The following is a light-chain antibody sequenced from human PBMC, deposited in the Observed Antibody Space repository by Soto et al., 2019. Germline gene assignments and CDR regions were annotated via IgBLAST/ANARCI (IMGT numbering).Light chain of an antibody. J-gene: IGKJ1*01. CDR3: QQYDSFLRT. CDR1: QNIGNY. CDR2: WTS. Sequence: DIQMTQSPSTLSGSVGDRVTITCRASQNIGNYLAWYQQKIGRAPKILIYWTSSLESGVPSRFSGSGSGTEFTLTISSLQPDDFATYYCQQYDSFLRTFGQGTKVEIK. V-gene: IGKV1-5*03.